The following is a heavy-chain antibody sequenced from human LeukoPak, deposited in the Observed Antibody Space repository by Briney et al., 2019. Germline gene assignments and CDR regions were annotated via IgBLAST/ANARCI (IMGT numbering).Heavy chain of an antibody. V-gene: IGHV1-69*13. J-gene: IGHJ6*02. D-gene: IGHD3-16*01. CDR3: AGGATPRGYYYGMDV. CDR2: IIPIFGTA. CDR1: GGTFSSYA. Sequence: ASVKVSCKASGGTFSSYAISWVRQAPGQGLEWMGGIIPIFGTANCAQKFQGRVTITADESTSTAYMELSSLRSEDTAVYYCAGGATPRGYYYGMDVWGQGTTVTVSS.